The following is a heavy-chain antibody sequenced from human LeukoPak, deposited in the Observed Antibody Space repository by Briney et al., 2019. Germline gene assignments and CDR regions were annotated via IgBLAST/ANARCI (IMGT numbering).Heavy chain of an antibody. V-gene: IGHV5-51*01. CDR3: ARSVGATPLDY. Sequence: GESLKISCKGSGYRFNSYWIVWVRQMPGKGLEWMGIIYPSDSETTYSPSFQGQVTISADKSISTAYLQWSSLTASDTAMYYCARSVGATPLDYWGQGTPVTVSS. J-gene: IGHJ4*02. CDR1: GYRFNSYW. D-gene: IGHD1-26*01. CDR2: IYPSDSET.